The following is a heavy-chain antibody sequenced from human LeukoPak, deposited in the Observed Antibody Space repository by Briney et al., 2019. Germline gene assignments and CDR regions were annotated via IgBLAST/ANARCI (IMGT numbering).Heavy chain of an antibody. D-gene: IGHD6-25*01. Sequence: ASVKVSCKASGYNYRDYYIHWVRHAPGQGLEWMGWISPHSGGTRYAPKFQGRVTMSSDMSINTAYMELRRLRSDDTAIFYCARVDRLYERTYPAGYDIWGQGTRVTVSS. V-gene: IGHV1-2*02. CDR1: GYNYRDYY. CDR2: ISPHSGGT. CDR3: ARVDRLYERTYPAGYDI. J-gene: IGHJ3*02.